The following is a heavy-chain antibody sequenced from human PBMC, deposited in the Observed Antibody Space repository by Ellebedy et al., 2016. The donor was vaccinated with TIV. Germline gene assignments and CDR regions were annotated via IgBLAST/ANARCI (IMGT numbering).Heavy chain of an antibody. D-gene: IGHD4-23*01. CDR1: GFSFNNYA. CDR2: ISGSGGTT. Sequence: GGSLRLSXTASGFSFNNYAMSWVRQAPGAGLEWVSDISGSGGTTNYADFVKGRFTMSRDNSKDTLHLQMNSLRAEDTGVYYCARVATRQYLVRWFFDYWGQGSLITVSS. J-gene: IGHJ4*02. CDR3: ARVATRQYLVRWFFDY. V-gene: IGHV3-23*01.